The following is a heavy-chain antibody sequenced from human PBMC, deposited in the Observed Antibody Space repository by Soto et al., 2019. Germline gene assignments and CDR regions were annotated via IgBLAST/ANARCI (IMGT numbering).Heavy chain of an antibody. CDR1: GFTFSSYA. J-gene: IGHJ5*02. V-gene: IGHV3-23*01. CDR2: ISGSGGST. Sequence: GGSLRLSCAASGFTFSSYAMSWVRQAPGKGLEWVSAISGSGGSTYYADSVKGRFTISRDNSKNTLYLQMSSLRAEDTAVYYCAKDPHTAMVANWFDPWGQGTLVTVSS. D-gene: IGHD5-18*01. CDR3: AKDPHTAMVANWFDP.